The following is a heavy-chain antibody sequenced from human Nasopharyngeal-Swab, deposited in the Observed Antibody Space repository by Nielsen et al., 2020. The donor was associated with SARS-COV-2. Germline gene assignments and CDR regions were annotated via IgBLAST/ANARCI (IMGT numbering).Heavy chain of an antibody. V-gene: IGHV3-21*01. Sequence: ETLSLTCAASGFTFSSYSMNWVRQAPGKGLEWVSSISSSSSYIYYADSVKGRFTISRDNAKNSLYLQMNSLRAEDTGVYYCARGGVRSYWFDPWGQGTLVTVSS. CDR3: ARGGVRSYWFDP. CDR1: GFTFSSYS. D-gene: IGHD3-16*01. J-gene: IGHJ5*02. CDR2: ISSSSSYI.